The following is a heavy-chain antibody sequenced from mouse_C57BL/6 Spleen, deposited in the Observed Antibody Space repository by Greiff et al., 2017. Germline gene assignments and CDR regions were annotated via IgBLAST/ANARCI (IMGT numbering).Heavy chain of an antibody. V-gene: IGHV1-54*01. D-gene: IGHD2-3*01. Sequence: VQLQQSGAELVRPGTSVKVSFKASGYAFTNYLIEWVKQRPGQGLEWIGVINPGSGGTNYNEKFKGKATLTADTSSSTAYMQLSSLTSEDSAVYFCARGEGWLGGYWGQGTTLTVSS. J-gene: IGHJ2*01. CDR3: ARGEGWLGGY. CDR2: INPGSGGT. CDR1: GYAFTNYL.